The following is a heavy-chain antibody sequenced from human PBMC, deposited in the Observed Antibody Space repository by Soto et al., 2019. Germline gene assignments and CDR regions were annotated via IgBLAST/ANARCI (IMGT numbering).Heavy chain of an antibody. V-gene: IGHV3-7*01. D-gene: IGHD2-21*01. J-gene: IGHJ4*02. CDR1: GFTFSDFW. CDR3: SAYLVF. CDR2: INLDGSEK. Sequence: PGESLKISCAASGFTFSDFWMDWVRQAPGKGLEWVANINLDGSEKHYVDSVKGRFTISRDNAKNSVYLQMSRLTAEDSALYYCSAYLVFRGQGARVAVSS.